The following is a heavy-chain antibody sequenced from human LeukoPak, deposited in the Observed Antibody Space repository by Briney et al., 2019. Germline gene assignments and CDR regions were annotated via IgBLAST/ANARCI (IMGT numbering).Heavy chain of an antibody. CDR1: GGTFSSYA. D-gene: IGHD6-13*01. Sequence: SVKVSCKASGGTFSSYAISWVRQSPGQGLEWMGWIIPIFGTANYAQKFQGRVTITADESTSTAYMELSSLRSEDTAVYYCARMYSSSWLFRDDAFDIWGQGTMVTVSS. V-gene: IGHV1-69*13. CDR3: ARMYSSSWLFRDDAFDI. J-gene: IGHJ3*02. CDR2: IIPIFGTA.